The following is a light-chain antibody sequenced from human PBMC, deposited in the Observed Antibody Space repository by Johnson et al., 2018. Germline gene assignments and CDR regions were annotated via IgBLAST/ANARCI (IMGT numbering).Light chain of an antibody. V-gene: IGLV1-51*02. J-gene: IGLJ1*01. CDR3: GTWDSSLSAGNV. CDR2: ENN. CDR1: SSNIGNNY. Sequence: QSVLTQPPSVSAAPGQKVTISCSGSSSNIGNNYVSWYQQLPGTAPKLLIYENNKRPSGIPDRFSGSKSGTSATLGIPGLQPGDEADYCCGTWDSSLSAGNVFGTGTKVTVL.